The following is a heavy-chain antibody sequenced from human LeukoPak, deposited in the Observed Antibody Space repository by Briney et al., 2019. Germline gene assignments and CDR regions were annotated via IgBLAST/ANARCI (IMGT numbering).Heavy chain of an antibody. V-gene: IGHV3-21*01. CDR2: ISISSSYI. J-gene: IGHJ6*03. CDR3: ARDPYSGNYGNYYYYYMDV. CDR1: GFTFSRYS. Sequence: GGSLRLSCAASGFTFSRYSMNWVRQAPGKGLEWVSSISISSSYIYYADSVRGRFTISRDNAKDSLYLQMNSLGPEDTAVYYCARDPYSGNYGNYYYYYMDVWGKGTTVTISS. D-gene: IGHD1-26*01.